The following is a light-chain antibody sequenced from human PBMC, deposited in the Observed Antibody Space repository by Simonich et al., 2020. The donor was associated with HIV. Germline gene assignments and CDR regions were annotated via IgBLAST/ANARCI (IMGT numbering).Light chain of an antibody. CDR1: ALPNQY. J-gene: IGLJ2*01. CDR2: KDT. Sequence: SYELTQPPSVSVSPGQTARLSCSGDALPNQYAYWYQQKPGQAPVLVMCKDTERPSGIPERFSGSSSGTTVTLTISGVQAEDEADYYCQSADSSGTHSVFGGGTKLTVL. V-gene: IGLV3-25*03. CDR3: QSADSSGTHSV.